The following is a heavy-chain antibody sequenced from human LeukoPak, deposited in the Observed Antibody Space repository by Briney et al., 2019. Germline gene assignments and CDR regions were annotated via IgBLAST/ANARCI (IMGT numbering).Heavy chain of an antibody. Sequence: GGSLRLSCAASGFTVSSNYMSWVRQAPGKGLEWVSVIYSGGSTYYADSVKGRFTISRDNSKNTLYLQMNSLRAEDTAVYYCAREKYYYDSSGYYLGGVIDYWGQGTLVTVSS. D-gene: IGHD3-22*01. CDR2: IYSGGST. J-gene: IGHJ4*02. CDR1: GFTVSSNY. V-gene: IGHV3-66*01. CDR3: AREKYYYDSSGYYLGGVIDY.